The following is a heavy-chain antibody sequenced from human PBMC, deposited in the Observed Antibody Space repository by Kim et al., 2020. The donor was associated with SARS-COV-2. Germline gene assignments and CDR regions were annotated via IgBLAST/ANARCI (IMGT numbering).Heavy chain of an antibody. CDR3: ARHRSGYTSCPFDY. J-gene: IGHJ4*02. Sequence: SPAFQGHVTISADKSISTAYLQWSSLKASDTAMYYCARHRSGYTSCPFDYWGQGTLVTVSS. V-gene: IGHV5-10-1*01. D-gene: IGHD3-22*01.